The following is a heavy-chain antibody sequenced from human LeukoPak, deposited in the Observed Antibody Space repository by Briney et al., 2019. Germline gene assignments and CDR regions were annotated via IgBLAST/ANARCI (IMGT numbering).Heavy chain of an antibody. Sequence: GGSLRLSCAASGFTFSTYAMHWVRQAPGKGLDWVADISYDGSSRSYADSVRGRFIISRDNSKSTLYVEMNSLRAEDTAVYYCARLVGWNYDYWGQGTLVTVSS. CDR2: ISYDGSSR. J-gene: IGHJ4*02. V-gene: IGHV3-30-3*01. CDR1: GFTFSTYA. CDR3: ARLVGWNYDY. D-gene: IGHD1-1*01.